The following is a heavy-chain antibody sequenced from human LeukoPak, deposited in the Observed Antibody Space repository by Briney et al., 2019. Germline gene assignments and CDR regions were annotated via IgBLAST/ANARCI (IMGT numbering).Heavy chain of an antibody. D-gene: IGHD3-16*01. CDR3: ARELVTPQMDV. CDR2: ISFSSGSI. Sequence: GGSLRLSCAASGFSFSDYSMNWVRQAPGKGLEWVSYISFSSGSIYYADSVKGRFTISSHNAKNSLFLQMNSLRPEDTAVYYCARELVTPQMDVWGTGTTVTVSS. J-gene: IGHJ6*04. CDR1: GFSFSDYS. V-gene: IGHV3-48*01.